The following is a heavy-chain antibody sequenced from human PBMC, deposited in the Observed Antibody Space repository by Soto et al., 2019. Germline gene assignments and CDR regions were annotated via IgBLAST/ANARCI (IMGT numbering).Heavy chain of an antibody. CDR1: GGSISSRSDF. CDR2: IYYSGST. J-gene: IGHJ5*02. CDR3: ARHPSDFWFDP. D-gene: IGHD2-21*02. Sequence: PSETLALTCSVSGGSISSRSDFWGWIRQPPGKGLEWIGSIYYSGSTYYNPSLKSRVTVSVDTSKNQFSLKLSSVAAADTAVYYCARHPSDFWFDPWGQGTLVTVSS. V-gene: IGHV4-39*01.